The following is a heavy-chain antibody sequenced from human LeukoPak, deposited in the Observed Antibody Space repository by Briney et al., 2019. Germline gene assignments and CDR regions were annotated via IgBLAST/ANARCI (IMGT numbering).Heavy chain of an antibody. CDR1: GFTFSSYA. V-gene: IGHV1-69*04. D-gene: IGHD6-13*01. CDR2: IIPILGIA. J-gene: IGHJ5*02. Sequence: SCAASGFTFSSYAISWVRQAPGQGLEWMGRIIPILGIANYAQKFQGRVTITADKSTSTAYMELSSLRSEDTAVYYCARAYSSSLYNWFDPWGQGTLVTVSS. CDR3: ARAYSSSLYNWFDP.